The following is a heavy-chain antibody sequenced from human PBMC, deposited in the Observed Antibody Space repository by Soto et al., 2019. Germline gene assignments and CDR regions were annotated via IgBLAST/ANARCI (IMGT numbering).Heavy chain of an antibody. D-gene: IGHD2-2*01. CDR2: IKQDESAK. CDR1: GFTFSSHW. J-gene: IGHJ4*02. CDR3: ARLHCISSPCDAGTNYFDY. V-gene: IGHV3-7*01. Sequence: GGSLRLSCAGSGFTFSSHWLSWVRQAPGKGLEWVGNIKQDESAKYYADSAKGRFTISRDNTKNSLFLQMNSLRVEETAVYYCARLHCISSPCDAGTNYFDYWGQGTLVTVSS.